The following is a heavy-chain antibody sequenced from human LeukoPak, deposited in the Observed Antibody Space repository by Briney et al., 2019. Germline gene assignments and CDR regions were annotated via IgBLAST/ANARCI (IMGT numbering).Heavy chain of an antibody. D-gene: IGHD3-22*01. CDR1: GYTFTSYD. CDR2: TNPNSGNT. V-gene: IGHV1-8*01. CDR3: ARAGDYDSSGYYFYYYYGMDV. Sequence: ASVKVSCKASGYTFTSYDINWVRQATGQGLEWMGWTNPNSGNTGYAQKFQGRVTMTRNTSISTAYMELSSLRSEDTAVYYCARAGDYDSSGYYFYYYYGMDVWGQGTTVTVSS. J-gene: IGHJ6*02.